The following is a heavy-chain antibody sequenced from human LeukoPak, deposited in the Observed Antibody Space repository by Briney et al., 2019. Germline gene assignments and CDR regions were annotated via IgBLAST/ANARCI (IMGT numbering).Heavy chain of an antibody. Sequence: GGSLRPSCAASGFTFSGYAMTWVRQAPGKGLEWVSSITGSGDYTYYIDSVKGRFTISRDNSKNILYLQKNSLRGEDTALYYCAKDGLYYDGSAHVYYFDYWGQGTLVAVSS. CDR1: GFTFSGYA. J-gene: IGHJ4*02. D-gene: IGHD3-22*01. CDR2: ITGSGDYT. CDR3: AKDGLYYDGSAHVYYFDY. V-gene: IGHV3-23*01.